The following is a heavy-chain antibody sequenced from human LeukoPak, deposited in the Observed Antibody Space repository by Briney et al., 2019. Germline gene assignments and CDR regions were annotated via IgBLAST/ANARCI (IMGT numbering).Heavy chain of an antibody. Sequence: PGRSLRLSCAASGFTFGDYAMHWVRHAPGKGLEWVSGISWNSGSIGYADSVKGRFTISRDNAKNSLYLQMNSLRAEDTALYYCAKDSRYYDSSGAFDHWGQGTLVTVSS. J-gene: IGHJ4*02. CDR2: ISWNSGSI. D-gene: IGHD3-22*01. CDR1: GFTFGDYA. V-gene: IGHV3-9*01. CDR3: AKDSRYYDSSGAFDH.